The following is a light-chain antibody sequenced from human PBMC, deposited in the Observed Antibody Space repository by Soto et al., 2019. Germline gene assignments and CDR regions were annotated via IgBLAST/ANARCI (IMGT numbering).Light chain of an antibody. J-gene: IGKJ1*01. Sequence: DIQLTQIPSTLSVSIGDRVTITCRASQSLSGWLAWYQQTPGKAPKLLISDAFRLESGVPSRFRGSGSGTEFSLTISNLQPGDSATFYCQQYASYPWTFGRGTKV. CDR3: QQYASYPWT. CDR2: DAF. V-gene: IGKV1-5*01. CDR1: QSLSGW.